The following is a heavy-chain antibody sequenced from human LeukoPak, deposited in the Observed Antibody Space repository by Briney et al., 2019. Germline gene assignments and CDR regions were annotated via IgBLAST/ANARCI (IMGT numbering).Heavy chain of an antibody. D-gene: IGHD2-2*01. Sequence: GGSLRLSCAASGFTVSSNFMSWVRQAPGKGLEWVGRIKSKTDGGTTDYAAPVKGRFTISRDDSKNTLYLQMNSLKTEDTAVYYCTTSLYQYPRGWGQGTLVTVSS. V-gene: IGHV3-15*01. CDR2: IKSKTDGGTT. J-gene: IGHJ4*02. CDR1: GFTVSSNF. CDR3: TTSLYQYPRG.